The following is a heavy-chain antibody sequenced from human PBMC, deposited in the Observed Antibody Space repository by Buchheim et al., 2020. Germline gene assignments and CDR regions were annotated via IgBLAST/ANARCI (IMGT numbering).Heavy chain of an antibody. V-gene: IGHV4-34*01. Sequence: QVQLQQWGAGLLKPSETLSLTCAVYXGSFIGYYWCWIRQPPGKGLEWIGEINHSGSTNYNPSLKSRVTISVDTSKNQLYLKLSSVTAADTAVYYCAREGYGGNLNWGQGTL. J-gene: IGHJ4*02. CDR3: AREGYGGNLN. CDR1: XGSFIGYY. D-gene: IGHD4-23*01. CDR2: INHSGST.